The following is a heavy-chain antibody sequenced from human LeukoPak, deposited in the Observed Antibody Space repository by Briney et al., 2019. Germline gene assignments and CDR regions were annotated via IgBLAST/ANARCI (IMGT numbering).Heavy chain of an antibody. CDR1: GFGFGQYE. D-gene: IGHD3-22*01. CDR3: AKDFPHYYEVPHGMDV. V-gene: IGHV3-48*03. CDR2: ISVRAGTI. Sequence: GGSLRFSCAASGFGFGQYEMNWVRQAPGKGLEWIAYISVRAGTIYYGDSAEGRFTISRDDAKNSLYLQMNGLRVEDTAIYYCAKDFPHYYEVPHGMDVWGQGTTVTV. J-gene: IGHJ6*02.